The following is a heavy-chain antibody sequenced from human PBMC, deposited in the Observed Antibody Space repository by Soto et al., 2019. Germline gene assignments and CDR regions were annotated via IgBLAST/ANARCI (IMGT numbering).Heavy chain of an antibody. Sequence: QVQLVQSGAEVKKPGSSMKVSCKASGGTFSSYAISWVREAPGRGLEWMGGIIPIFGTANYAQKFQGRVTITADKSTSTAYMELSSLRSEDTAVYYCARDAVATTDYYYYGMDVWGQGTTVTVSS. D-gene: IGHD5-12*01. CDR3: ARDAVATTDYYYYGMDV. CDR2: IIPIFGTA. J-gene: IGHJ6*02. V-gene: IGHV1-69*06. CDR1: GGTFSSYA.